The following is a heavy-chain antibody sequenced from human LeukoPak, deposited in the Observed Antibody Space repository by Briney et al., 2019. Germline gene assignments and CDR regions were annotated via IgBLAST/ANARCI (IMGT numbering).Heavy chain of an antibody. CDR2: IYHSGST. J-gene: IGHJ4*01. CDR1: GGSISSYY. CDR3: ARGGTMTTVPL. D-gene: IGHD4-17*01. V-gene: IGHV4-59*08. Sequence: SETLSLTCTVSGGSISSYYWSWIRQPPGKGLEWIGYIYHSGSTNYNYNPSLKSRVTISVDTSKNQFSLRLSSVTAADTAVYYCARGGTMTTVPLWGHGTLVTVSS.